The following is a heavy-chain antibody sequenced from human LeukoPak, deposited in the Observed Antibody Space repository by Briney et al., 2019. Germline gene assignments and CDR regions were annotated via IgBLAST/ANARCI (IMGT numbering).Heavy chain of an antibody. V-gene: IGHV3-23*01. J-gene: IGHJ4*02. CDR1: GFTFSSYA. Sequence: GGSLRLSCAASGFTFSSYAMSWVRQAPGKGLEWVSAISGSGGSTYYADSGKGRFTISRDNSKNTLYLQMNSLRAEDTAVYYCAKAATTVVTPRYYFDYWGQGTLVTVSS. D-gene: IGHD4-17*01. CDR2: ISGSGGST. CDR3: AKAATTVVTPRYYFDY.